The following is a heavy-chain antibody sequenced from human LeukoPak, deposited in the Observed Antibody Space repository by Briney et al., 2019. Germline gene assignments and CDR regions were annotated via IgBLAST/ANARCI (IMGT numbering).Heavy chain of an antibody. CDR2: ISGSGSST. D-gene: IGHD2-2*01. J-gene: IGHJ4*02. V-gene: IGHV3-23*01. Sequence: GGSLRLSCAASGFAFSSYAMSWVHQAPGKGLEWVSAISGSGSSTYYADSVKGRFTISRDNAKNSLYLQMNSLRAEDTALYYCARAGFGSSTSCYVYWGQGTLVTVSS. CDR3: ARAGFGSSTSCYVY. CDR1: GFAFSSYA.